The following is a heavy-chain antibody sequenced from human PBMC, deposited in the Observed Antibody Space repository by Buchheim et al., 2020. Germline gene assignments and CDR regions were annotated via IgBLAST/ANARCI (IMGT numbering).Heavy chain of an antibody. V-gene: IGHV4-34*01. CDR3: ARDAESRPVRGNWFDP. CDR1: GGSFSGYY. Sequence: QVQLQQWGAGLLKPSETLSLTCAVYGGSFSGYYWSWIRQPPGKGLEWIGEINHSGSTNYNPSLKSRVTISVDTSKNQFSLKLSSVTAADTAVYYCARDAESRPVRGNWFDPWGQGTL. J-gene: IGHJ5*02. CDR2: INHSGST. D-gene: IGHD3-10*01.